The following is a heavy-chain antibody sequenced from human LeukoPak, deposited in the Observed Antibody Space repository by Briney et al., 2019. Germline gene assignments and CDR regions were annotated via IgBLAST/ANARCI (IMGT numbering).Heavy chain of an antibody. V-gene: IGHV4-34*01. CDR3: ARGSAVARQYYYYYMDV. Sequence: SETLSLTCAVSGGSFSGYYWSWIRQPPGKGLEWIGEINHSGSTNYNPSLKSRVTISVDTSENQFSLKLSSVTAADTAVYYCARGSAVARQYYYYYMDVWGKGTTVTVSS. J-gene: IGHJ6*03. CDR1: GGSFSGYY. D-gene: IGHD6-19*01. CDR2: INHSGST.